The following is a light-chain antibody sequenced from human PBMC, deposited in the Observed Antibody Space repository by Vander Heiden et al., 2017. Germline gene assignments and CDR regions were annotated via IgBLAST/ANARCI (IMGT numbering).Light chain of an antibody. Sequence: DIQLTQPPSTLSASLGARVTITCRDSQSISSWLAWYQKKSGKAPKLLIYDASSLESGVASRFSRSGSGTEFTLTISSLQPADFATYYCQQYNSYPELTFGGGTKVGIK. V-gene: IGKV1-5*01. CDR1: QSISSW. CDR2: DAS. CDR3: QQYNSYPELT. J-gene: IGKJ4*01.